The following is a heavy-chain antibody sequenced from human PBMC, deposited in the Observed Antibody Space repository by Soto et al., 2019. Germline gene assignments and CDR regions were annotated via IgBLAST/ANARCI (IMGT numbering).Heavy chain of an antibody. J-gene: IGHJ4*02. D-gene: IGHD3-3*01. CDR1: GYTFTSYG. V-gene: IGHV1-18*01. CDR2: ISAYNGNT. Sequence: ASVKVSCKASGYTFTSYGISWVRQAPGQGLEWMGWISAYNGNTNYAQKLQGRVTMTTDTSTSTAYMELRSLRSDDTAVYYCARPTAGYYDFWSGYVSTWYYFDYWGQGTLVTVSS. CDR3: ARPTAGYYDFWSGYVSTWYYFDY.